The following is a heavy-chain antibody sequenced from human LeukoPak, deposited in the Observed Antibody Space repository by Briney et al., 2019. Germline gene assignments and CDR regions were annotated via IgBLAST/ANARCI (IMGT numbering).Heavy chain of an antibody. CDR3: AKTPLRWLNWFDP. Sequence: PGGSLRPSWAAYGFTFSSYGMHWVRQAPGKGLEWVAFIRYDGSNKYYADSVKGRFTISRDNSKNTLYLQMNSLRAEDTAVYYCAKTPLRWLNWFDPWGQGTLVTVSS. D-gene: IGHD4-23*01. J-gene: IGHJ5*02. CDR1: GFTFSSYG. CDR2: IRYDGSNK. V-gene: IGHV3-30*02.